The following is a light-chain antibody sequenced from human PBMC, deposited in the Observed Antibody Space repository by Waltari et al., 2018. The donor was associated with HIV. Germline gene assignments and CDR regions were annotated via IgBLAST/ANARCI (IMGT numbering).Light chain of an antibody. CDR2: KAS. CDR3: QQYSTFPGT. V-gene: IGKV1-5*03. CDR1: QTISDW. J-gene: IGKJ1*01. Sequence: EIKMTQTPSALSASVGDRVTLTCRASQTISDWLAWYQQRPGKAPKLLIFKASGLESGVPSRFSGSLSGTEFTLTISSLQPDDLATYYCQQYSTFPGTFGQGTKVEI.